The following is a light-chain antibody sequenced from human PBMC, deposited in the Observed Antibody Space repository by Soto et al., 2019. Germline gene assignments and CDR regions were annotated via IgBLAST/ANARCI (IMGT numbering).Light chain of an antibody. Sequence: EIALTQAPGTLSLSPRERAPLYCRASRSVSNSLFAWYQPHPRQARRLLIYGASKRATGIPDRFSGSGSGTDFTLTISRLEPQDSAVYYCQHCGTSLWTFGQGTKVDIK. CDR3: QHCGTSLWT. CDR2: GAS. CDR1: RSVSNSL. J-gene: IGKJ1*01. V-gene: IGKV3-20*01.